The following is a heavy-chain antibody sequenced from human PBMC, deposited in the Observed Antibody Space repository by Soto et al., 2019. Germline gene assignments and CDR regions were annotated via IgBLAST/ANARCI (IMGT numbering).Heavy chain of an antibody. Sequence: SETLSLTCAVSGGSISSGGYSWSWIRQPPGKGLEWIGYIHYSGSTYYNPSLKSRVTISVDTSKNQFSLKLTSVTAADTAVYYCGRAHRDLQQLVHYYYSMDVWGQGTTVTVSS. D-gene: IGHD6-13*01. J-gene: IGHJ6*02. V-gene: IGHV4-30-2*05. CDR3: GRAHRDLQQLVHYYYSMDV. CDR2: IHYSGST. CDR1: GGSISSGGYS.